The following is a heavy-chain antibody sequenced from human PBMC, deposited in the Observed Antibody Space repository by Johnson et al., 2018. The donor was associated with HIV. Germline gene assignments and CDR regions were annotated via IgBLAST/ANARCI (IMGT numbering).Heavy chain of an antibody. D-gene: IGHD3-10*01. CDR3: ASAPSGGVSLPDAFDI. J-gene: IGHJ3*02. V-gene: IGHV3-43*01. CDR2: ISWYGGCT. CDR1: GFTFDDYS. Sequence: VQLVESGGVVVQPGGSLRLSCAASGFTFDDYSIQWVRQAPGKGLKWVSLISWYGGCTHYADSVKGRFTISRDNAKNSLYLQMNSLRAEDTAVYYCASAPSGGVSLPDAFDIWGQGTMVTVSS.